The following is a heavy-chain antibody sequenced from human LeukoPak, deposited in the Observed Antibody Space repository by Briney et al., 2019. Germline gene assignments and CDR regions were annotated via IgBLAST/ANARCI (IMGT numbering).Heavy chain of an antibody. V-gene: IGHV3-23*01. Sequence: TGGSLRLSCAASGFTLRSYDMSWVRQAPGKGLEWVAATSGSGGNTYYADSVKGRFTISRDNSKNTLYLQMNSLRAEDTAVYYCAKAGDSSGYYGVYFDYWGQGTLVTVSS. J-gene: IGHJ4*02. CDR3: AKAGDSSGYYGVYFDY. CDR1: GFTLRSYD. D-gene: IGHD3-22*01. CDR2: TSGSGGNT.